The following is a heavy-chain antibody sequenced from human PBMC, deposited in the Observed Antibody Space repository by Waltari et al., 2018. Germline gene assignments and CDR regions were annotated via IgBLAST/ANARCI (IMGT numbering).Heavy chain of an antibody. J-gene: IGHJ2*01. CDR2: IYPGESDT. V-gene: IGHV5-51*01. CDR3: ARRRAVGLEGYFDL. CDR1: W. Sequence: WIGWVRQMPGKGLEWMGIIYPGESDTKYSPSFQGQVTISADKSSSTAYLQWSSLKASETAIYYCARRRAVGLEGYFDLWGRGTLVTVSS. D-gene: IGHD1-26*01.